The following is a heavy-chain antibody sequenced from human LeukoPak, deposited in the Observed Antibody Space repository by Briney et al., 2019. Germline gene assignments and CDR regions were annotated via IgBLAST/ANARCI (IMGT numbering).Heavy chain of an antibody. CDR3: ARALRDGYNRGKPIHFDY. V-gene: IGHV5-51*01. CDR1: GYSFTSYW. D-gene: IGHD5-24*01. Sequence: GESLKISCKGSGYSFTSYWIGWVRQMPGKGLEWMGIIYPGDSDARYSPSFQGQVTISADKSISTAYLQWSSLKASDTATYYCARALRDGYNRGKPIHFDYWGQGTLVTVSS. J-gene: IGHJ4*02. CDR2: IYPGDSDA.